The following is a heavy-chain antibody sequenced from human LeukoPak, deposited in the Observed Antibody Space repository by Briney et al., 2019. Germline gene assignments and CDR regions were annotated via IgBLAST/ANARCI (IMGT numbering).Heavy chain of an antibody. CDR3: ARDEGNSEVSY. CDR1: GYTFTAYY. V-gene: IGHV1-2*02. D-gene: IGHD5-12*01. J-gene: IGHJ4*02. Sequence: GASVEVSCKASGYTFTAYYMHWVRQAPGQGLEWMGWINPNSGGTNYAQKFQGRVTMTRDTSISTAYMELSRLRSDDTAVYYCARDEGNSEVSYWGQGTLVTVSS. CDR2: INPNSGGT.